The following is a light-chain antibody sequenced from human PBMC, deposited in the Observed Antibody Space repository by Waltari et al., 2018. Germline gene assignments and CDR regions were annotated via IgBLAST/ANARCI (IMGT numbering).Light chain of an antibody. V-gene: IGLV1-47*01. CDR2: RNN. Sequence: QSVLTQPPSASGTPGQRVTISCSGSRSNIGSNYVYWYQQLPGTAPKLLIYRNNQRPSVVPDRFAGSSSGTLATLTVSGAVVEDEGDYYCYSTDSSSFPLFGGGTRLTVL. CDR1: RSNIGSNY. CDR3: YSTDSSSFPL. J-gene: IGLJ3*02.